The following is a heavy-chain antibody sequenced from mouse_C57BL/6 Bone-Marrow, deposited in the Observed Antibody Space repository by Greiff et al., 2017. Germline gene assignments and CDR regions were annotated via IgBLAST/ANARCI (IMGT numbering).Heavy chain of an antibody. CDR3: ARNYYDYRYWYFDV. CDR2: IYPGDGDT. Sequence: VHLAESGPELVKPGASVKISCKASGYAFSSSWMNWVKQRPGKGLEWIGRIYPGDGDTNYNGKFKGKATLTADKSSSTAYMQLSSLTSENSAVYFCARNYYDYRYWYFDVWGTGTTVTVSS. D-gene: IGHD2-4*01. J-gene: IGHJ1*03. CDR1: GYAFSSSW. V-gene: IGHV1-82*01.